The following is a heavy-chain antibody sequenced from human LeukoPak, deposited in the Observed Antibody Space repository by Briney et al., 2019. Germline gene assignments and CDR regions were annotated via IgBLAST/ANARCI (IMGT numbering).Heavy chain of an antibody. J-gene: IGHJ4*02. CDR2: ISGSGGST. Sequence: GGSLRLSCAASGFTFSSYAMSWVRQAPGKGLEWVSAISGSGGSTYYADSVKGRFTISRDNSKNTLYLQMNSLRAEDTAVYYCAKDVGPHYYDSSGYSYFDYWGQGTLVTVSS. CDR1: GFTFSSYA. V-gene: IGHV3-23*01. D-gene: IGHD3-22*01. CDR3: AKDVGPHYYDSSGYSYFDY.